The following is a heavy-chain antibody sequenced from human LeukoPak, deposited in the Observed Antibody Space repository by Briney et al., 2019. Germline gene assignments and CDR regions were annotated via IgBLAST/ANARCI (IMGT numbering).Heavy chain of an antibody. Sequence: SETLSLTCTVSGGSISSSSYYWSWIRQPPGKGLEWIGYIYHSGSTYYNPSLKSRVTISVDTSKNQFSLKLSSVTAADTAVYYCARDSPTGDLGGVYFDYWGQGTLVTVSS. V-gene: IGHV4-30-2*01. J-gene: IGHJ4*02. D-gene: IGHD7-27*01. CDR3: ARDSPTGDLGGVYFDY. CDR2: IYHSGST. CDR1: GGSISSSSYY.